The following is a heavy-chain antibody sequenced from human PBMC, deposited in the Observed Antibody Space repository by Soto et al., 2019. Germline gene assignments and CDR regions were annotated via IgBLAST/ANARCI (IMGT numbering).Heavy chain of an antibody. CDR2: IYHTGNA. Sequence: SETLSLTCSVSGGSISDRRFYWAWIRQPPGEGLEWIGSIYHTGNAYYNPSLKSRVTIFVDTSKNQFSLKLTSVTAADTALYYCARDYFDSSDYTTNWFDPWGQGTLVTV. D-gene: IGHD3-22*01. CDR1: GGSISDRRFY. V-gene: IGHV4-39*01. CDR3: ARDYFDSSDYTTNWFDP. J-gene: IGHJ5*02.